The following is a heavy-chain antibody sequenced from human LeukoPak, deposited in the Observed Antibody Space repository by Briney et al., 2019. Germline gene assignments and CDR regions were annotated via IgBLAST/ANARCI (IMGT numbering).Heavy chain of an antibody. V-gene: IGHV1-8*03. CDR3: AGGGVVDIVAFDY. Sequence: DSVKVSCKASGYIFTSYDINWVRQATGQGLEWMGWMNPNSGNTGYARKFQGRVTITRNTSISTAYMELSSLRSEDTAVYYCAGGGVVDIVAFDYWGQGTLVTVSS. CDR1: GYIFTSYD. CDR2: MNPNSGNT. D-gene: IGHD5-12*01. J-gene: IGHJ4*02.